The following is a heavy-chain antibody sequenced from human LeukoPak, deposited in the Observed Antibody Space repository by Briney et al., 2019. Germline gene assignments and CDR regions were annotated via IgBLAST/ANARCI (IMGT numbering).Heavy chain of an antibody. CDR2: LSNSGSGI. J-gene: IGHJ4*02. V-gene: IGHV3-23*01. Sequence: GGPLRLSCAASGFTFSNYGMSWVRQAPGKGLEWVSSLSNSGSGIYYADSVKGRFTISRDNSKNTLFLQMNSLRGEDTAVYYCAKEGRRYFDYWGQGNLVTVST. CDR1: GFTFSNYG. CDR3: AKEGRRYFDY.